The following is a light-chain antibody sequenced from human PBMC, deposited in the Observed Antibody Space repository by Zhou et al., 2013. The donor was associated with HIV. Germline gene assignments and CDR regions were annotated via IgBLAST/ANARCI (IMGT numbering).Light chain of an antibody. Sequence: EGVLTQSPATLPLFPGERATLSCRTSQGASESSLAWYQQRPGQAPRLLIYGGSSRATGIPDRFSGSGIGTDFTLTISRLEPEDFGVYYCQQYGSSPRTFGRGTKVEIK. J-gene: IGKJ1*01. V-gene: IGKV3-20*01. CDR2: GGS. CDR3: QQYGSSPRT. CDR1: QGASESS.